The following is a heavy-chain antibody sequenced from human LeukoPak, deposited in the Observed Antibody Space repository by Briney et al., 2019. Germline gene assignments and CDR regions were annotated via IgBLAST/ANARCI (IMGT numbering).Heavy chain of an antibody. CDR2: IYYDGRNK. V-gene: IGHV3-30*04. D-gene: IGHD3-3*01. CDR3: ARHYDCWPRPIDY. CDR1: GCTFISYA. Sequence: VGSLRLSCAASGCTFISYAMQWVRQAPGKGLEWVAVIYYDGRNKYYADSVKGRFTISRDNSKNSLYLQMNSLIAEDTAVYDCARHYDCWPRPIDYWGKGTTVTVSS. J-gene: IGHJ4*02.